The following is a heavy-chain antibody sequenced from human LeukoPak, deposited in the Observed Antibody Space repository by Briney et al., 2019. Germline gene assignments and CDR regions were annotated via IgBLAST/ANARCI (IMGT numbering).Heavy chain of an antibody. D-gene: IGHD3-22*01. CDR1: GGSISNYY. J-gene: IGHJ4*02. CDR3: ARRDNSDYYNS. V-gene: IGHV4-59*08. Sequence: SETLSLTCTVSGGSISNYYWSWIRQPPGKGLEWIGYIYYSGSTNYNPSLKSRVTMSVDTSKNQLSLELSSVTAADTALYYCARRDNSDYYNSWGQGTLVTVSS. CDR2: IYYSGST.